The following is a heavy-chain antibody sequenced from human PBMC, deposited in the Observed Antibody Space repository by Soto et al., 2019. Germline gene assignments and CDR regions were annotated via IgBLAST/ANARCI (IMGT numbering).Heavy chain of an antibody. CDR1: GFTFSTYP. J-gene: IGHJ6*02. CDR3: VKPPVITASYYYYTMDV. Sequence: EAQLLESGGGLVQPGGSLRLSCAASGFTFSTYPMSWVRQAPGKWLEWVSGIRGSGIITYYTDSVKGRFTISRDNSKKTVFLQMNSLRDEDTAVYYCVKPPVITASYYYYTMDVWSQGTTVTVSS. CDR2: IRGSGIIT. V-gene: IGHV3-23*01.